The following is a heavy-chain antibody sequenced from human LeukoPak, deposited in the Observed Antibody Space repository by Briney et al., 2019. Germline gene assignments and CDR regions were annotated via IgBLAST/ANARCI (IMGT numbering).Heavy chain of an antibody. CDR2: INHSGST. D-gene: IGHD2-15*01. Sequence: PSETLSLTCTVSGGSISSSSYYWSWIRQPPGKGLEWIGEINHSGSTNYNPSLKSRVTISVDTSKNQFSLKLSSVTAADTAVYYCARHVVPDYWGQGTLVTVSS. J-gene: IGHJ4*02. CDR3: ARHVVPDY. CDR1: GGSISSSSYY. V-gene: IGHV4-39*01.